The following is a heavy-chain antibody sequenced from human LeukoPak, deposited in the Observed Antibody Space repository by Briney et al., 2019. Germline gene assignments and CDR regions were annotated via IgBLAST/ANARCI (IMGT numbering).Heavy chain of an antibody. CDR1: GFTFSSYA. V-gene: IGHV3-30-3*01. D-gene: IGHD3-10*01. CDR2: ISYDGSNK. Sequence: GGSLRLSCAAPGFTFSSYAMHWVRQAPGKGLEWVAVISYDGSNKYYADSVKGRFTISRDNSKNTLYLQMNSLKTEDTAVYYCGRSKYFDYWGQGTLVTVSS. J-gene: IGHJ4*02. CDR3: GRSKYFDY.